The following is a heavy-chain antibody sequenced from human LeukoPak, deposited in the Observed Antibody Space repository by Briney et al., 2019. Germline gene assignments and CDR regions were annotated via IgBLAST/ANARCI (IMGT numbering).Heavy chain of an antibody. J-gene: IGHJ6*03. D-gene: IGHD2-15*01. CDR3: ARFPGSAEYRHYYYMDV. CDR2: IYHSGIT. Sequence: PSETLSLTCAVSGGSISSSNWGSGGRQPPGRGLGGMGEIYHSGITDYNPSLKSRATISVDTSKTQFSLKLSSVTAADTAVYYCARFPGSAEYRHYYYMDVWGKGTTVTVSS. CDR1: GGSISSSNW. V-gene: IGHV4-4*02.